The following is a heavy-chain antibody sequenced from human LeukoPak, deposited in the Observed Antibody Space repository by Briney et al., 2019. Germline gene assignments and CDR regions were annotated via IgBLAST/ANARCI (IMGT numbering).Heavy chain of an antibody. J-gene: IGHJ5*02. D-gene: IGHD3-10*01. Sequence: GASVKVSCKASVYTFTSYAMHWVRQAPGQRLEWMGWINAGNANTKYSQKFQGRITITRDTSASTAYMELSSLRSEDTAVYYCARGPHITMVRGPVGNWFDPWGQGTLVTVSS. V-gene: IGHV1-3*01. CDR2: INAGNANT. CDR1: VYTFTSYA. CDR3: ARGPHITMVRGPVGNWFDP.